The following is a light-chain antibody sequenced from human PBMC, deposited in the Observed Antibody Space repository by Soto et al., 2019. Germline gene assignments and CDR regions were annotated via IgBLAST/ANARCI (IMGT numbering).Light chain of an antibody. CDR2: NNN. J-gene: IGLJ3*02. CDR3: SAWDASLHARGV. CDR1: RSNIGNNA. Sequence: QSVLTQPPSASGTPGQRVTISCSGSRSNIGNNAVSWYQQLPGTAPKLLIYNNNQRPSVVPDRFSGSKSGTSASLAISGLQSEDEADYYCSAWDASLHARGVFGGGTKLTVL. V-gene: IGLV1-44*01.